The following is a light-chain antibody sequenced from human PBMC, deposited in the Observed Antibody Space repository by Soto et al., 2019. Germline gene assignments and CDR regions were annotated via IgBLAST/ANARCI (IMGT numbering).Light chain of an antibody. CDR2: DVS. CDR1: SSDVGRYKY. CDR3: NSYTSSSADV. V-gene: IGLV2-14*03. Sequence: QSALTQPASVSGSPGQSITISCTGTSSDVGRYKYVSWYQHHPGKAPKLMIYDVSNRPSGVSNLFSGSKSGNTASLTISGLHAEDEADYYCNSYTSSSADVFGTGTKLTVL. J-gene: IGLJ1*01.